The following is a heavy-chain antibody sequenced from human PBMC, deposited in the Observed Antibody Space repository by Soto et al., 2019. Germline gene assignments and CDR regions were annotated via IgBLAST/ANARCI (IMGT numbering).Heavy chain of an antibody. CDR1: GFTFSSYG. D-gene: IGHD6-6*01. CDR3: ARGEAARRSYFDY. Sequence: PGGSLRLSCAASGFTFSSYGMHWVRQAPGKGLEWVAVIWYDGSNKYYADSVKGRFTISRDNSKNTLYLQMNSLRAEDTAVYYCARGEAARRSYFDYWGQGTLVTVS. V-gene: IGHV3-33*01. J-gene: IGHJ4*02. CDR2: IWYDGSNK.